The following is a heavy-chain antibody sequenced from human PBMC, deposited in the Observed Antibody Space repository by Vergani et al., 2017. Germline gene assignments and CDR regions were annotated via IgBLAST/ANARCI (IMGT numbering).Heavy chain of an antibody. CDR1: GGTFSSYA. CDR3: ARGDGTGXIVPTDPRPGYYYYMDV. V-gene: IGHV1-69*01. J-gene: IGHJ6*03. Sequence: QVQLVQSGAEVKKPGSSVKVSCKASGGTFSSYAISWVRQAPGQGLEWMGGIIPIFGTANYAQKFQGRVTITADESTSTAYMELSSLRSEDTAVYYCARGDGTGXIVPTDPRPGYYYYMDVWGKGTTVTVSS. CDR2: IIPIFGTA. D-gene: IGHD3-22*01.